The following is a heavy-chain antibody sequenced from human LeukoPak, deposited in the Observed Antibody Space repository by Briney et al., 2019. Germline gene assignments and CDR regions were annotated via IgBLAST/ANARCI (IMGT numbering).Heavy chain of an antibody. CDR1: GFTFSGSA. J-gene: IGHJ4*02. D-gene: IGHD3-10*01. V-gene: IGHV3-73*01. CDR2: IRSKANSYAT. CDR3: TRGITMVRGVTSPFDY. Sequence: GGSLRLSCAASGFTFSGSAMHWVRQASGKGLEWVGRIRSKANSYATAYAASVKGRFTISRDDSKNTPYLQMNSLKTEDTAVYYCTRGITMVRGVTSPFDYWGQGTLVTVSS.